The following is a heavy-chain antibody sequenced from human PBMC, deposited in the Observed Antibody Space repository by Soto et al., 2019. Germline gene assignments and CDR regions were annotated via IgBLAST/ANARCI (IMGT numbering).Heavy chain of an antibody. V-gene: IGHV1-18*01. Sequence: GASVKVSCKASGYTFTSYGISWVRQAPGQGLEWMGWISAYNGNTNYAQKLQGRVTMTRDTSTSTVYMELSSLRSEDTAVYYCARDHRGFDPWGQGTLVTVSS. CDR1: GYTFTSYG. CDR2: ISAYNGNT. J-gene: IGHJ5*02. CDR3: ARDHRGFDP.